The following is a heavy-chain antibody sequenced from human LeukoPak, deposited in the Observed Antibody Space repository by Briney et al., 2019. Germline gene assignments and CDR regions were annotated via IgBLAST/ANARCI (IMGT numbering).Heavy chain of an antibody. V-gene: IGHV3-21*01. CDR1: GFTFSSYS. Sequence: GGSLRLSCAASGFTFSSYSMNWVRQAPGKGLEWVSSISSSSSYIYYADSVKSRFTISRDNAKNPLYLQMNSLRAEDTAVYYCARDPNVGLKAARRLNWFDPWGQGTLVTVSS. CDR2: ISSSSSYI. D-gene: IGHD6-6*01. CDR3: ARDPNVGLKAARRLNWFDP. J-gene: IGHJ5*02.